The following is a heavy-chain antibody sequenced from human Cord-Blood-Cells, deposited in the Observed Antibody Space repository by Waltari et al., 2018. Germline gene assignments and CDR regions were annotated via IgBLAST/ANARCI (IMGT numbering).Heavy chain of an antibody. CDR1: GGSISSSRYY. CDR3: ASPIYDSSGYYFDY. J-gene: IGHJ4*02. Sequence: QLQLQESGPGLVKPSETLSLTCTVSGGSISSSRYYWGWLRPPPGKGLEWIGSIYYSGSTYYNPSLKSRVTISVDTSKNQFSLKLSSVTAADTAVYYCASPIYDSSGYYFDYWGQGTLVTVSS. D-gene: IGHD3-22*01. CDR2: IYYSGST. V-gene: IGHV4-39*01.